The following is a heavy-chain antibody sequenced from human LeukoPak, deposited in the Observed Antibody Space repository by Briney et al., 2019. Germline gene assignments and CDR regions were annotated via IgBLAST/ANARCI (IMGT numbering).Heavy chain of an antibody. J-gene: IGHJ5*02. CDR3: AYSRITIFGVVDWFDP. CDR1: GYTFTGYY. CDR2: INPNSGGT. D-gene: IGHD3-3*01. Sequence: GASVKVSCKASGYTFTGYYMHWVRQAPGQGLEWMGWINPNSGGTNYAQKFQGRVTMTRDTSISTAYMELSRLRSDDTAVYYCAYSRITIFGVVDWFDPWGQGTLVTVSS. V-gene: IGHV1-2*02.